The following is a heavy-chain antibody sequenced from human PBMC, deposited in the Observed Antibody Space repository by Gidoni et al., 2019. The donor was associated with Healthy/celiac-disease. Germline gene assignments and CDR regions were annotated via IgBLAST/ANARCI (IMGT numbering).Heavy chain of an antibody. J-gene: IGHJ4*02. CDR1: GGSISSSSYY. D-gene: IGHD3-10*01. V-gene: IGHV4-39*01. CDR2: IYYSGST. Sequence: QLQLQESGPGLVKPSEPLSLTCTVSGGSISSSSYYWGWIRQPPGKGLEWIGSIYYSGSTYYNPSLKSRVTISVDTSKNQFSLKLSSVTAADTAVYYCARHLRSSYGSGSYYGYWGQGTLVTVSS. CDR3: ARHLRSSYGSGSYYGY.